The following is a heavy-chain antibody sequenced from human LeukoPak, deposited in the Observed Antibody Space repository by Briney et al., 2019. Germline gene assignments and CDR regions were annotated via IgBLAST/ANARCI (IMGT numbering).Heavy chain of an antibody. V-gene: IGHV3-74*01. CDR3: AKGEIRDAFDI. Sequence: PGGSLRLSCAASGFTFSSYWMHWVRQAPGKGLVWVSRIKSDGSSTSYADSVKGRFTISRDNAKNTLYLQMNSLRAEDTAVYYCAKGEIRDAFDIWGQGTMVTVSS. J-gene: IGHJ3*02. CDR1: GFTFSSYW. CDR2: IKSDGSST. D-gene: IGHD4-17*01.